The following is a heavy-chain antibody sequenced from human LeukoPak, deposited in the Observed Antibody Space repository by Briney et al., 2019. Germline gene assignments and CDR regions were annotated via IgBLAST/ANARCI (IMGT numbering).Heavy chain of an antibody. J-gene: IGHJ3*02. CDR2: IIPILGIA. V-gene: IGHV1-69*04. CDR1: GGTFSSHA. Sequence: SVKVSCKASGGTFSSHAISWVRQAPGQGLEWMGRIIPILGIANYAQKFQGRVTITADKSTSTAYMELSSLRSEDTAVYYCARTRLLWFGEPDAFDIWGQGTMVTVSS. CDR3: ARTRLLWFGEPDAFDI. D-gene: IGHD3-10*01.